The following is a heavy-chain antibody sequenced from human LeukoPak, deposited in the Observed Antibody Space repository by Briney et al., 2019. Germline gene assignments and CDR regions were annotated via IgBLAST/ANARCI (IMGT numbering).Heavy chain of an antibody. V-gene: IGHV3-30*03. CDR2: ISSDGNDK. Sequence: GGSLRLSCAASGVTFRSYGMHWVRQAPGKGLEWVALISSDGNDKLYGDFVGGRFTISSDDSKSTLYLQMNSLRAEDTAVYYCTTKVIRGNSGDDYDDWGQGTLVTVSS. CDR3: TTKVIRGNSGDDYDD. D-gene: IGHD5-12*01. J-gene: IGHJ4*02. CDR1: GVTFRSYG.